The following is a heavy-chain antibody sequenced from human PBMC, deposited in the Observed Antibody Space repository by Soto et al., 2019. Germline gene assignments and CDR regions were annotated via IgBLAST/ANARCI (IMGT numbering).Heavy chain of an antibody. CDR1: GFTFSGDW. D-gene: IGHD3-3*01. CDR3: ARDGDGYYY. J-gene: IGHJ4*02. CDR2: IKPDGSDQ. V-gene: IGHV3-7*01. Sequence: EVQLVQSGGGLVQPGGSLRLSCAASGFTFSGDWMSWVRQVPGKGLEWVANIKPDGSDQYYVDSVKGRFTISRDNAKNSLYLQMNSVRVEDTAVYFCARDGDGYYYWGQGVLVIVSS.